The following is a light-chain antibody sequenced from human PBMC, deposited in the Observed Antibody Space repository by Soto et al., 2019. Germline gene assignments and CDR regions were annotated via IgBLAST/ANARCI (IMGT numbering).Light chain of an antibody. CDR1: QSIHTS. V-gene: IGKV3-11*01. Sequence: VLTQSPATLSLSPGERATLSCRASQSIHTSLAWYQQKPGQPPRLVVYDSTIRANGVPDRFGGSRSGTEFTLPINSLEPEDFAVYYCQQRNVWPPITFGQGTRLEI. J-gene: IGKJ5*01. CDR3: QQRNVWPPIT. CDR2: DST.